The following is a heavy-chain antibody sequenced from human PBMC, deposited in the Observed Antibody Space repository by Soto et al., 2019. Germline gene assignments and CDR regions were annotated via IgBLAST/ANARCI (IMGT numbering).Heavy chain of an antibody. Sequence: EVQLLESGGGLVQPGGSLRLSCAASGFTFSSYAMSWVRQAPGKGLEWVSAISGSGGSTYYADSVKGRFTISRDNSKNTLELQMNSLRAEDTAVYYCAKKDGGGYDSWEYYYYYMDVWGKGTTVTVSS. J-gene: IGHJ6*03. CDR1: GFTFSSYA. CDR2: ISGSGGST. CDR3: AKKDGGGYDSWEYYYYYMDV. V-gene: IGHV3-23*01. D-gene: IGHD5-12*01.